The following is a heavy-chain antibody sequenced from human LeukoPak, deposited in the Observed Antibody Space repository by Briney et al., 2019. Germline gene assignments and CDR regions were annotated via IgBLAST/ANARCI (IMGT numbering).Heavy chain of an antibody. J-gene: IGHJ4*02. CDR3: ARDAGYGYDRFDY. CDR1: GFTFNTYS. V-gene: IGHV3-7*01. Sequence: GGSLRLSCAASGFTFNTYSMNWVRQAPGKGLEWVANIKEDGSDKNYVESMKGRYTISRDNAQNSLYLQMNRLGVEDTAVYYCARDAGYGYDRFDYWGQGTQVTVSS. D-gene: IGHD5-18*01. CDR2: IKEDGSDK.